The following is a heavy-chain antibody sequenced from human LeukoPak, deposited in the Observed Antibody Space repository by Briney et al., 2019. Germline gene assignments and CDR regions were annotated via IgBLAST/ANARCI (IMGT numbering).Heavy chain of an antibody. CDR2: IYHSGST. V-gene: IGHV4-38-2*02. CDR1: GYSISSGYY. J-gene: IGHJ4*02. CDR3: ARGGGDSSDFDY. D-gene: IGHD3-22*01. Sequence: SETLSLTCTVSGYSISSGYYWGWIRQPPGKGLEWIGSIYHSGSTYYNPSLKSRVTISVDTSKNQFSLKLSSVTAADTAVYYCARGGGDSSDFDYWGQGTLVTVSS.